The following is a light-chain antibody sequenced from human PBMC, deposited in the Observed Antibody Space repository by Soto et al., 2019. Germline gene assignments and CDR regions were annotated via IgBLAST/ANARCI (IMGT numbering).Light chain of an antibody. Sequence: EIVMTQSPGTLSVPPGERASLSCRASQSVTSDLAWYQQKPGQAPRLLIYDASTRATGVPARFSGSGSGTEFTLTISSLQSEDSAIYYCQQYNRWPPITFGQGTRLEIK. CDR2: DAS. CDR3: QQYNRWPPIT. V-gene: IGKV3-15*01. J-gene: IGKJ5*01. CDR1: QSVTSD.